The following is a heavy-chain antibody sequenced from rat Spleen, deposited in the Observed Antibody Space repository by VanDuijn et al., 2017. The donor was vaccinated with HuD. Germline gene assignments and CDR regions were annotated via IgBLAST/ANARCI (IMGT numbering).Heavy chain of an antibody. D-gene: IGHD4-3*01. V-gene: IGHV5-29*01. CDR1: GFSFSAYY. CDR3: ARHFGLYYFDY. J-gene: IGHJ2*01. CDR2: ISHDGRTI. Sequence: EVQLVESDGGLVQPGRSLKLSCAASGFSFSAYYMAWVRQAPSKGLEWVATISHDGRTIYYRDSVKGRFTISRDNAKSTLYLQMDSLRSEDTATYYCARHFGLYYFDYWGQGVMVTVSS.